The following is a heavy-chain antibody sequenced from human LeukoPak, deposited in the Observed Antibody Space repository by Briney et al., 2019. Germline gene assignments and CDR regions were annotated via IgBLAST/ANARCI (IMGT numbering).Heavy chain of an antibody. J-gene: IGHJ4*02. Sequence: PGGSLRLSCAASGFTFSSYWMSWVRQTPGKGLELVANIKQDAGEKYYVDSVKGRFTISRDNAKDSLYLQMNSLRAEDTAVYYCARGRVTMVRGIIGYVGFWFDYWGQGTLVTVSS. CDR2: IKQDAGEK. D-gene: IGHD3-10*01. CDR1: GFTFSSYW. V-gene: IGHV3-7*04. CDR3: ARGRVTMVRGIIGYVGFWFDY.